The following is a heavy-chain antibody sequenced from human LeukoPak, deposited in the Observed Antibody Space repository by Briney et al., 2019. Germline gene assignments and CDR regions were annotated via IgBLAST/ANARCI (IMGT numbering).Heavy chain of an antibody. CDR3: ARDRHCGGDCHIPYYFDY. D-gene: IGHD2-21*02. Sequence: GGSLRLSCAASGFTFSSYAMHWVRQAPGKGLEWVAVISYDGSNKYYADSVKGRFTISRDNSKNTLYLQMNSLRPEDTAVYYCARDRHCGGDCHIPYYFDYWGQGTLVTVSS. CDR2: ISYDGSNK. CDR1: GFTFSSYA. V-gene: IGHV3-30*04. J-gene: IGHJ4*02.